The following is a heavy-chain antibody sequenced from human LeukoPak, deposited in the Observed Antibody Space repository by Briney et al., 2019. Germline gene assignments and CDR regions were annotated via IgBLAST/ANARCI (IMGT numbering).Heavy chain of an antibody. J-gene: IGHJ4*02. CDR2: ISSDGNNN. CDR3: VKGLVQTTMSYSVDY. V-gene: IGHV3-30*18. D-gene: IGHD1-1*01. Sequence: GRSLRLSCAASGFTFTNYALHWVRQTPVKGLEWITLISSDGNNNVYADSVKGRFTISRDNSRNTLYLQMNNLRAEDTAVYYCVKGLVQTTMSYSVDYWGQGALVTVSS. CDR1: GFTFTNYA.